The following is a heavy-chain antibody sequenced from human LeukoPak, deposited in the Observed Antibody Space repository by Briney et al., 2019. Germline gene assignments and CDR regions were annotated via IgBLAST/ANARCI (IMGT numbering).Heavy chain of an antibody. CDR2: INHSGST. D-gene: IGHD3-22*01. V-gene: IGHV4-34*01. J-gene: IGHJ4*02. CDR1: GFTFSTYW. Sequence: GSLRLSCSASGFTFSTYWMSWIRQPPGKGLEWIGEINHSGSTNYNPSLKSRVTISVDTSKNQFSLKLSSVTAADTAVYYCARGRDSSGYYAADFDYWGQGTLVTVSS. CDR3: ARGRDSSGYYAADFDY.